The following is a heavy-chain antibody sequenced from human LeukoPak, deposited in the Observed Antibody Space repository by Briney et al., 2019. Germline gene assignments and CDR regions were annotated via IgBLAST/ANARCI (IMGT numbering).Heavy chain of an antibody. J-gene: IGHJ4*02. CDR2: INPYSGDT. CDR3: ARDQGSLTRSWYTGY. V-gene: IGHV1-2*06. D-gene: IGHD6-13*01. CDR1: GYTFTGYH. Sequence: GASVKVSCKAPGYTFTGYHIHWVRQAPGQGREWMGRINPYSGDTNFEQKFQGRVTMTRDTSITTAYMDLSSLTPDDTAVYFCARDQGSLTRSWYTGYWGQGTQVTVSS.